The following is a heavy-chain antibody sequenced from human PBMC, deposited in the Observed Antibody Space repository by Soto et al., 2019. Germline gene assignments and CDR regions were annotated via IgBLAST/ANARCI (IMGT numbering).Heavy chain of an antibody. CDR3: ARDLSGSDDC. CDR1: GFTFSSYW. Sequence: GGSLRLSCAASGFTFSSYWMSWFRQAPGKGLEWVANIKQDGSEKNYVASMKGRFTISRDNAKNSLYLQMNSLRAEDTAVYYCARDLSGSDDCWGQGTLVTVSS. CDR2: IKQDGSEK. J-gene: IGHJ4*02. V-gene: IGHV3-7*01. D-gene: IGHD3-9*01.